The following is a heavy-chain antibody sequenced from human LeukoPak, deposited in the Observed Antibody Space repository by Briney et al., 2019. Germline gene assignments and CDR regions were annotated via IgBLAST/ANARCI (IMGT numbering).Heavy chain of an antibody. Sequence: ASVKVSXKASGGTFSSYAISWVRQAPGQGLEWMGRIIPIFGTANYAQMFQGRVTITTDESTSTAYMELSSLRSEDTAVYYCASRDNWFDPWGQGTLVTVSS. CDR2: IIPIFGTA. CDR1: GGTFSSYA. J-gene: IGHJ5*02. V-gene: IGHV1-69*05. CDR3: ASRDNWFDP.